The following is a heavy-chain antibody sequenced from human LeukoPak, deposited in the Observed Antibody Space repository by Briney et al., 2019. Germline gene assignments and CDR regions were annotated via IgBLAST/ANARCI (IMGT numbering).Heavy chain of an antibody. CDR1: GGSISSYY. Sequence: KPSETLSLTCTVSGGSISSYYWSWIRQPPGKGLEWIGYIYYSGSTNYNPSLKSRVTISVDTSKNQFSLKLSSVTAADTAVYYCARVRGRYDAFDIWGQGTMVTVSS. CDR2: IYYSGST. D-gene: IGHD3-16*01. CDR3: ARVRGRYDAFDI. J-gene: IGHJ3*02. V-gene: IGHV4-59*01.